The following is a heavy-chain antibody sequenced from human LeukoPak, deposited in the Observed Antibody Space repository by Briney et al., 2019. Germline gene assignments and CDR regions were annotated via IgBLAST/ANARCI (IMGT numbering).Heavy chain of an antibody. CDR1: GGSISSSSYY. D-gene: IGHD3-3*01. CDR2: IYYSGST. J-gene: IGHJ6*02. CDR3: ARQFSGSDFWSGYYPNQYYYYYYGMDV. V-gene: IGHV4-39*01. Sequence: SETLSLTCAVYGGSISSSSYYWGWIRQPPGKGLEWIGSIYYSGSTYYNPSLKSRVTISVDTSKNQFSLKLSSVTAADTAVYYCARQFSGSDFWSGYYPNQYYYYYYGMDVWGQGTTVTVSS.